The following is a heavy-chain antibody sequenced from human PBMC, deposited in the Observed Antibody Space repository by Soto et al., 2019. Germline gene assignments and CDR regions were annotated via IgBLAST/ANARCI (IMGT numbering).Heavy chain of an antibody. CDR2: ISGSGGST. CDR1: GFTFSSYA. Sequence: GGSLRLSCAASGFTFSSYAMSWVRQAPGKGLEWVSAISGSGGSTYYADSVKGRFTISRDNSKNTLYLQMNSLRAEDTAVYYCAKGSSSWYAGAGFQHWGQGTLVTVAS. V-gene: IGHV3-23*01. CDR3: AKGSSSWYAGAGFQH. J-gene: IGHJ1*01. D-gene: IGHD6-13*01.